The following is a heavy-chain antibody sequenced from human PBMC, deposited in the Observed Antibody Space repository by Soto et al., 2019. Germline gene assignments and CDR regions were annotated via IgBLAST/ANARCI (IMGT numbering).Heavy chain of an antibody. Sequence: GGSLRLSCTAFGFTFSYHDMHWVRQAPGKGLEWLAAIRNDGTVRNYADAAKGRFTISRDNSKSTLYLDVNNLRPEDTAVYYCATKKIDDFDYWGQGTLVTVSS. V-gene: IGHV3-30*02. CDR2: IRNDGTVR. CDR1: GFTFSYHD. J-gene: IGHJ4*02. CDR3: ATKKIDDFDY.